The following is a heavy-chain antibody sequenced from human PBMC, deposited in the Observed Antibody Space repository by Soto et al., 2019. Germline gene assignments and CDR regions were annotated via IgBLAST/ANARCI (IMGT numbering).Heavy chain of an antibody. J-gene: IGHJ4*02. CDR1: GGSLSSSSW. CDR3: VHHGGVPYYHDF. V-gene: IGHV4-4*02. D-gene: IGHD2-8*01. Sequence: PYETLSLTCAVSGGSLSSSSWWSWVRQPPGKTLEWLGEIFYSGSTKYNPSLNSRVTISADQSKNDFSLRLSSVTAADTAVYYCVHHGGVPYYHDFWGQG. CDR2: IFYSGST.